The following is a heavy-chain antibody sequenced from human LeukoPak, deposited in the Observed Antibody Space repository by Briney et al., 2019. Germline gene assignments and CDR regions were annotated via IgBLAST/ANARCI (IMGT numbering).Heavy chain of an antibody. V-gene: IGHV1-46*01. CDR2: INPSGGST. J-gene: IGHJ4*02. CDR1: GYTFTSYY. Sequence: ASVKVSCKASGYTFTSYYMHCVRQAPGQGLEWMGIINPSGGSTSYAQKFQGRVTMTRDTSTSTVYMELSSLRSEDTAVYYCARVYVAAHFDYWGQGTLVTVSS. D-gene: IGHD3-10*02. CDR3: ARVYVAAHFDY.